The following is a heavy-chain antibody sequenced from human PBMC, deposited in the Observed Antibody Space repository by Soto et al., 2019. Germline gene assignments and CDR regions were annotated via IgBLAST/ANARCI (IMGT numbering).Heavy chain of an antibody. CDR2: IYTGGST. CDR1: GFTVSDNY. CDR3: ARGLGNGDFGDPGDY. V-gene: IGHV3-53*01. D-gene: IGHD4-17*01. J-gene: IGHJ4*02. Sequence: EVQLVESGGGLIQPGGSLRLSCAASGFTVSDNYMSWVRQAPGKGLEWVSLIYTGGSTYYADSVKGRFTISRDNSKNTLYLQMPGLRAEDTAVYYCARGLGNGDFGDPGDYWGQGTLVTVSS.